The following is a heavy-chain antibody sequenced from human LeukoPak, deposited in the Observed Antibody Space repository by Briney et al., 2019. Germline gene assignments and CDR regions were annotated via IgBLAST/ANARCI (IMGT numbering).Heavy chain of an antibody. Sequence: ASVKVSCKAPGYTFTSYDINWVRQATGQGLEWMGWMNPNRGNTGYAQKFQGRVTMTRNTSISTAYMELSRLRSEDTAVYYCARGFNWFDPWGQGTLVTVSS. CDR1: GYTFTSYD. J-gene: IGHJ5*02. V-gene: IGHV1-8*01. CDR2: MNPNRGNT. CDR3: ARGFNWFDP.